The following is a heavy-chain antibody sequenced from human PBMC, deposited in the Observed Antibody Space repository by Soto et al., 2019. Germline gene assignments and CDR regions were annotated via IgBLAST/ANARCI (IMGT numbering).Heavy chain of an antibody. D-gene: IGHD4-17*01. J-gene: IGHJ3*02. Sequence: GWSLRLSCAASGFTFDDYAMHWVRQAPGKGLEWVSGISWNSGSIGYADSVKGRFTISRDNAKNSLYLQMNSLRAEDTALYYCAKGLHDYGDYNAFDIWGQGTMVTVSS. CDR1: GFTFDDYA. CDR2: ISWNSGSI. V-gene: IGHV3-9*01. CDR3: AKGLHDYGDYNAFDI.